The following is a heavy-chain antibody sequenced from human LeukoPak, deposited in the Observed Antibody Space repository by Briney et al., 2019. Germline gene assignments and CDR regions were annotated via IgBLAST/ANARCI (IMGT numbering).Heavy chain of an antibody. CDR1: GYTFTSYY. Sequence: ASVKVSCKASGYTFTSYYMHWVRQAPGQGLEWIGIINPSGGSTSYAQKFQGRVTMTRDMSTSTVYMELSSLRSEDTAVYYCARGIMITFGGVIVPHDYWGQGTLVTVSS. CDR2: INPSGGST. V-gene: IGHV1-46*01. D-gene: IGHD3-16*02. CDR3: ARGIMITFGGVIVPHDY. J-gene: IGHJ4*02.